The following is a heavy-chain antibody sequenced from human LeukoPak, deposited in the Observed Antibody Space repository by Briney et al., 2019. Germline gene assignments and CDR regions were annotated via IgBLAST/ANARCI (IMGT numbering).Heavy chain of an antibody. CDR1: GFIFSDHY. CDR2: IRNKANSYTT. J-gene: IGHJ4*02. V-gene: IGHV3-72*01. Sequence: GGSLRLSCAASGFIFSDHYMDWVRQAPGKGLEWVGRIRNKANSYTTEYAASVRGRFTISRDDSKNSLYLQMNSLKTEDTAVYYCGRGRYSGSYFDYWGQGTLATVSS. D-gene: IGHD1-26*01. CDR3: GRGRYSGSYFDY.